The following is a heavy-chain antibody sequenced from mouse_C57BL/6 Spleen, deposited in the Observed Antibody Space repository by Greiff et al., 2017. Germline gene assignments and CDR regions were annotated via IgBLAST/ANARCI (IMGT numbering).Heavy chain of an antibody. J-gene: IGHJ4*01. CDR3: ARSSWDYAMDY. Sequence: VQLKESGPGMVKPSQSLSLTCTVTGYSITSGYDWHWIRHFPGNKLEWMGYISYSGSTNYNPSLKSRISITHDTSKNHFFLKLNSVTTEDTATYYCARSSWDYAMDYWGQGTSVTVSS. V-gene: IGHV3-1*01. CDR1: GYSITSGYD. D-gene: IGHD6-1*01. CDR2: ISYSGST.